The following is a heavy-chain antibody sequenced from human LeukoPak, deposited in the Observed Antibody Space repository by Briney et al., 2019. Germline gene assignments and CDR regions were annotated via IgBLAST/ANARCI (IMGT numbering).Heavy chain of an antibody. V-gene: IGHV5-51*01. Sequence: GESLKISCKGSGYSFTSYWIGWVRQMPGKGLEWMGIIYPGDSDTRYSPSFQGQVTISADKSISTAYLQWSSLKASDTAMYYCASPAAYYYDSSGYYKRSFGAFDIWGQGTMVTVSS. D-gene: IGHD3-22*01. CDR2: IYPGDSDT. J-gene: IGHJ3*02. CDR3: ASPAAYYYDSSGYYKRSFGAFDI. CDR1: GYSFTSYW.